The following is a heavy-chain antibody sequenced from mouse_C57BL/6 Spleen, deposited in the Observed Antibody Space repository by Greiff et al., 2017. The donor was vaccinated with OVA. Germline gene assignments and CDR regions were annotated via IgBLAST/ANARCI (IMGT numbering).Heavy chain of an antibody. CDR2: IDPENGDT. J-gene: IGHJ3*01. V-gene: IGHV14-4*01. CDR3: TNYYDYDNAY. Sequence: EVKLMESGAELVRPGASVKLSCTASGFNIKDDYMHWVKQRPEQGLEWIGWIDPENGDTEYASKFQGKATITADTSSNTAYLQLSSLTSEDTAVYYCTNYYDYDNAYWGQGTLVTVSA. CDR1: GFNIKDDY. D-gene: IGHD2-4*01.